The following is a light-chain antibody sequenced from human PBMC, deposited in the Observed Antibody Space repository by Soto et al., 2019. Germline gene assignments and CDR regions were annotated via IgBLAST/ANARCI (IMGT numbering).Light chain of an antibody. V-gene: IGKV3-15*01. J-gene: IGKJ4*01. Sequence: EIVMTQSPATLSVSPGERATLSCRASQSVSSNLAWYQQKPGQAPRLLIYGASTRATGIPARFSGSGSGTEFTLTISSLQSEDGAVYYCQPYNNWPRIFGGGTKVEIK. CDR2: GAS. CDR1: QSVSSN. CDR3: QPYNNWPRI.